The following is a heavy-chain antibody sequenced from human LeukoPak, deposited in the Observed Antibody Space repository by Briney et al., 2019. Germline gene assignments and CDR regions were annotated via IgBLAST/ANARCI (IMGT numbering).Heavy chain of an antibody. Sequence: SETLSLTCAVSGCSISSSYWWRWVRQPPGKGLEWIGEIYHSGSTNYNPSLKSRVTISVDKSKNQFSLKLSSVTAADTAVYYCARDVLAYCGGNCYLYFDYWGQGTLVTASS. CDR1: GCSISSSYW. J-gene: IGHJ4*02. V-gene: IGHV4-4*02. CDR3: ARDVLAYCGGNCYLYFDY. D-gene: IGHD2-21*02. CDR2: IYHSGST.